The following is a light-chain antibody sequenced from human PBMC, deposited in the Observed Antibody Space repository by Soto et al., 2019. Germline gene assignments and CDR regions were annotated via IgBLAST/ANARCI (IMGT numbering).Light chain of an antibody. CDR2: EDN. CDR3: QSYDSSNHAVV. J-gene: IGLJ2*01. V-gene: IGLV6-57*04. CDR1: SGSIASNY. Sequence: NFMLTQPHSVSESPGKTVTISCTRISGSIASNYVQWYQQRPGSAPTTVIYEDNQRPSGVPDRFSGSIDSSSNSASLTISGLKTEDEADYYCQSYDSSNHAVVFGGGTKLTVL.